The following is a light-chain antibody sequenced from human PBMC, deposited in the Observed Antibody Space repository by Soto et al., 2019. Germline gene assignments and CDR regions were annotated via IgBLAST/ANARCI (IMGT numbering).Light chain of an antibody. CDR3: QQYNSYPWT. CDR2: KAS. J-gene: IGKJ1*01. Sequence: IQGTHYPAILSAAVGASGPITCLASQSISSWLAWYQQKPGKAPKLLIYKASTLESGVPSNFSGSGSGTEFTLTIRCLQPEDFAPYYCQQYNSYPWTFAQGTKVDI. V-gene: IGKV1-5*03. CDR1: QSISSW.